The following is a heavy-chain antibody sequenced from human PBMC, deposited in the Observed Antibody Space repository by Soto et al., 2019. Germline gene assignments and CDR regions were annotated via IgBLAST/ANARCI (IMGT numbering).Heavy chain of an antibody. CDR2: TYYRSKWFH. J-gene: IGHJ3*01. CDR1: GDSVSSDITS. Sequence: SQTLSLTCAISGDSVSSDITSWNWIRQSPSRGLEWLGRTYYRSKWFHDYAASVKSRITINPDTSKNQFSLELNSMTTEDTAVSYCARENALDVWGLGTVVTVSS. CDR3: ARENALDV. V-gene: IGHV6-1*01.